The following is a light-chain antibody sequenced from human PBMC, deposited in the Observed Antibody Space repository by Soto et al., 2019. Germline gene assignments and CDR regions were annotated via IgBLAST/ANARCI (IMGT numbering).Light chain of an antibody. V-gene: IGKV1-27*01. CDR1: QSIRNY. Sequence: DIQMTQSPSSVSASVGDRVTITCRASQSIRNYLAWYQHRPGNVPKLLIFDASTLQSGVPSRFSGSGSGTDFTLTISSLQPEDVATYYCQRHDRVPFSVGPGTKVDIK. CDR3: QRHDRVPFS. J-gene: IGKJ3*01. CDR2: DAS.